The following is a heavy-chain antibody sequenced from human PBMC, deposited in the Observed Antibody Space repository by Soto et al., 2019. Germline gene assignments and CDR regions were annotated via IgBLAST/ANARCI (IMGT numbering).Heavy chain of an antibody. J-gene: IGHJ6*02. CDR3: ARDSMVRGVIPLDYYGMDV. D-gene: IGHD3-10*01. CDR2: IYYSGST. CDR1: GGSISSYY. Sequence: SETLSLTCTVSGGSISSYYWSWIRQPPGKGLEWIGYIYYSGSTNYNPSLKSRVTISVDTSKNQFSLKLSSVTAADTAVYYCARDSMVRGVIPLDYYGMDVWGQGTTVTVSS. V-gene: IGHV4-59*01.